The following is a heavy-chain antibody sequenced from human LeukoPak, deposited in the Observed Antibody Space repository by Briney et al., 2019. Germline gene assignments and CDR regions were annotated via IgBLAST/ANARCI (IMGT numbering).Heavy chain of an antibody. D-gene: IGHD1-26*01. J-gene: IGHJ6*03. CDR2: IVSSGSTI. Sequence: GGSLRLSCAASGFTFSDYYMSWIRQAPGMGLECVSYIVSSGSTIYYADSVKGRFTISRDNAKNSLYLQMNSLRAEDTAVYYCARAVGATSRYYMDVWGKGTTVTVSS. CDR3: ARAVGATSRYYMDV. CDR1: GFTFSDYY. V-gene: IGHV3-11*04.